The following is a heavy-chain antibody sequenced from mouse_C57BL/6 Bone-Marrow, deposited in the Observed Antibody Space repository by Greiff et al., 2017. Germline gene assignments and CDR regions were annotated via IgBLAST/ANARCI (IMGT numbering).Heavy chain of an antibody. CDR1: GYTFTSYG. V-gene: IGHV1-81*01. CDR3: ARDGPYYFYDY. J-gene: IGHJ2*01. CDR2: IYPRSGNT. Sequence: QSCTASGYTFTSYGISWVKQRTGQGLEWIGEIYPRSGNTYYNEKFKGTATLTAYKSSSPAYRELRSLTSEDSAVYVCARDGPYYFYDYWGQGTTLTVSS. D-gene: IGHD1-1*01.